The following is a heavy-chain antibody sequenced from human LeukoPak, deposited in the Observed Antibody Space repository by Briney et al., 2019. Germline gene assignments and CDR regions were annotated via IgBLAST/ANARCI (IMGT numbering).Heavy chain of an antibody. CDR3: ARVADFWSGYYDY. CDR1: GGSISSYY. D-gene: IGHD3-3*01. V-gene: IGHV4-59*01. J-gene: IGHJ4*02. Sequence: SETLSLTCTVSGGSISSYYWRWIRQPPGKGLEWIGYIYYSGSTNYNPSLKSRVTISVDTSKNQFSLKLSSVTAADTAVYYCARVADFWSGYYDYWGQGTLVTVSS. CDR2: IYYSGST.